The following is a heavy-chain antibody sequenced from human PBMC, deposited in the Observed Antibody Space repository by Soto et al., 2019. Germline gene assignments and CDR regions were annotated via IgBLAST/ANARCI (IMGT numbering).Heavy chain of an antibody. CDR3: ASGIIVVAPAASYYYYGMDV. D-gene: IGHD2-2*01. CDR2: IIPIFGTA. V-gene: IGHV1-69*01. J-gene: IGHJ6*02. Sequence: QVQLVQSGAEVKKPGSSVKVSCKASGGTFSSYAISWVRQAPGQGLEWMGGIIPIFGTANYAQKFQGRVTITADESTSTAYMELSSLRSEDTAVYYCASGIIVVAPAASYYYYGMDVWGQGTTVTVSS. CDR1: GGTFSSYA.